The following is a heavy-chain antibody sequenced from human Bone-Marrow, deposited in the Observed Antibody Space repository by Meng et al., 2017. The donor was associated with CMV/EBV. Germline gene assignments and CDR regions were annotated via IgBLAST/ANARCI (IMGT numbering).Heavy chain of an antibody. Sequence: GGSLRLSCAASGFTFSSYYMHWVRQSPGKGLVWVSRINHDGSSANYADSVKGRFTISRDNAKNMLYLQMNSLRAEDTAVYYCARGGQLGDCWGQGTTVTVSS. CDR3: ARGGQLGDC. D-gene: IGHD2-21*02. CDR1: GFTFSSYY. J-gene: IGHJ6*02. CDR2: INHDGSSA. V-gene: IGHV3-74*01.